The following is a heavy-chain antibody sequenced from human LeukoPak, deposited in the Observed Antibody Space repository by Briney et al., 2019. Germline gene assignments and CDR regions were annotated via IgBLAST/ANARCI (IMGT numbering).Heavy chain of an antibody. J-gene: IGHJ3*02. Sequence: GGSLRLSCVASGFTFSRYSMNWVRQAPGKGLEWVSYISTTSKTIYYGDSVKGRFSISRDNGKNLLYLQMKSLRAEDTAVYYCASYFDSTGYFQDAYDMWGQGTLVTLSS. CDR2: ISTTSKTI. D-gene: IGHD3-22*01. CDR1: GFTFSRYS. CDR3: ASYFDSTGYFQDAYDM. V-gene: IGHV3-48*01.